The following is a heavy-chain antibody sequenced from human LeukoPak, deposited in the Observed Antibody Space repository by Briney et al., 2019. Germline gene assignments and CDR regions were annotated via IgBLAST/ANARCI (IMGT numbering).Heavy chain of an antibody. Sequence: PSETLSLTCTVSGYSLGNGYYWGWIRQSPGKGLEWIGSVYHSGSTYYNPSLKSRVTISMDTSKNQFSLKLSSVTAADTAVYYCARGAWIQLWSYDYWGQGTLVTVSS. V-gene: IGHV4-38-2*02. CDR2: VYHSGST. D-gene: IGHD5-18*01. CDR1: GYSLGNGYY. CDR3: ARGAWIQLWSYDY. J-gene: IGHJ4*02.